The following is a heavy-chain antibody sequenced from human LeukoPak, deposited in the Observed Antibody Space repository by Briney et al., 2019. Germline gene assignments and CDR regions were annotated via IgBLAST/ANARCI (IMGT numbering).Heavy chain of an antibody. J-gene: IGHJ4*02. V-gene: IGHV4-31*03. Sequence: PSHTLSLICTVSGGSISSGGYYWRWTRHHPGKGLEWIWCIYYSGSTYYNASLQGRVTISVDTSKNQFSLKLSSVTAADTAVYYCAGGFDSRKIGYWGQGTLVTVSS. CDR2: IYYSGST. CDR3: AGGFDSRKIGY. D-gene: IGHD6-13*01. CDR1: GGSISSGGYY.